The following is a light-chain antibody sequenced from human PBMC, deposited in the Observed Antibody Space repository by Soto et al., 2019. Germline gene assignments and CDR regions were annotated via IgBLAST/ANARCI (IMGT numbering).Light chain of an antibody. CDR3: QSYDSSLSVV. CDR2: GNS. J-gene: IGLJ1*01. Sequence: QSVLTQPPSVSGAPGQRVTISCTGSSSNIGAGYDVHWYQQLPGTAPKLLIYGNSNRPSGVPDRFSGSKSGTSASLAITWLQAEDEADYYCQSYDSSLSVVFGTGTKLTVL. V-gene: IGLV1-40*01. CDR1: SSNIGAGYD.